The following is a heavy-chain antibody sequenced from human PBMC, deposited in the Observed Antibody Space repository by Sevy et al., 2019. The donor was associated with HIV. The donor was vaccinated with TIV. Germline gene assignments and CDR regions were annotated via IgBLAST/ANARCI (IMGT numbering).Heavy chain of an antibody. CDR2: IYSSGST. CDR3: ARTFYYDSSGLTLDY. Sequence: SETLSLTCTVSGGSISSGDYSWSWIRQPPGKGLEWIGYIYSSGSTYYNPSLKSRVTISVDTSRNQFYLNLSSVTAADTAVYYCARTFYYDSSGLTLDYWGQGTLVTVSS. J-gene: IGHJ4*02. V-gene: IGHV4-30-4*01. CDR1: GGSISSGDYS. D-gene: IGHD3-22*01.